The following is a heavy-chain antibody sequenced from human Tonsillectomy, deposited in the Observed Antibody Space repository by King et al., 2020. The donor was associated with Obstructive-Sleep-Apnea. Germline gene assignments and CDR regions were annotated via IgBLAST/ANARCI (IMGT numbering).Heavy chain of an antibody. CDR2: IRSKAYGGTT. CDR1: GFTLGDYA. CDR3: TRVGAYSSGWFHNWFDP. D-gene: IGHD6-19*01. V-gene: IGHV3-49*03. J-gene: IGHJ5*02. Sequence: VQLVESGGGLVQPGRSLRLSCTASGFTLGDYAMRWFRQAPGKGLEWVGFIRSKAYGGTTEYAASVKGRFTISRDDSKSSAYLQMNTLKTEDTAVYYCTRVGAYSSGWFHNWFDPWGQGTLVTVSS.